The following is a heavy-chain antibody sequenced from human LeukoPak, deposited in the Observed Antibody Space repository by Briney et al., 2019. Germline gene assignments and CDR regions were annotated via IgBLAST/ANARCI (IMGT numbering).Heavy chain of an antibody. CDR3: AKDSATAYYYMDV. CDR1: GFTFDDYT. Sequence: GGSLRLSCAASGFTFDDYTMYWVRQAPGKGLEWVSLISWDGGSTYYADSVKGRFTISRDNSKNSLYLQMNSLRTEDTALYYCAKDSATAYYYMDVWGKGTTVTVSS. J-gene: IGHJ6*03. CDR2: ISWDGGST. D-gene: IGHD5-12*01. V-gene: IGHV3-43*01.